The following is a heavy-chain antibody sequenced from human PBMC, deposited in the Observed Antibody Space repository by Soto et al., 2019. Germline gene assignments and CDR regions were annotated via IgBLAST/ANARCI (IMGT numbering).Heavy chain of an antibody. D-gene: IGHD3-3*01. Sequence: SETLSLTCAASGDSISNNNCWNWVRQPPGKGLEWIGEIYDSGTTNDNPSLKSRVTMSVDKSKNQFSLRLSSLTAADTAVYYCARRRITTFGVVITGYGMDVWGQGTTVTVSS. CDR1: GDSISNNNC. CDR3: ARRRITTFGVVITGYGMDV. J-gene: IGHJ6*02. CDR2: IYDSGTT. V-gene: IGHV4-4*02.